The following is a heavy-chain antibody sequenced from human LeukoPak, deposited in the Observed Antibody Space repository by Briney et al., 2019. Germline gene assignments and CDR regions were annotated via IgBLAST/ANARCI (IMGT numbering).Heavy chain of an antibody. J-gene: IGHJ4*02. D-gene: IGHD3-22*01. V-gene: IGHV3-30-3*01. Sequence: GGSLRLSCAASGFTFSSYAMHWVRQAPVKGLEWVAVISYDGSNKYYADSVKGRFTISRDNSKNTLYLQMNSLRAEDTAVYYCARDRYYYDSSGYYYVGYFDYWGQGTLVTVSS. CDR2: ISYDGSNK. CDR1: GFTFSSYA. CDR3: ARDRYYYDSSGYYYVGYFDY.